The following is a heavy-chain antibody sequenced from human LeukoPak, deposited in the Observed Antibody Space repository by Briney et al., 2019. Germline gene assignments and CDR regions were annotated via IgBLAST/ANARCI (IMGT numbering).Heavy chain of an antibody. J-gene: IGHJ3*02. CDR3: ARTVGYCSGGSCYSNAFDI. V-gene: IGHV1-69*01. D-gene: IGHD2-15*01. CDR1: GGTFSSYA. CDR2: IIPIFGTA. Sequence: GASVKVSCKASGGTFSSYAISWVRQATGQGLEWMGGIIPIFGTANYAQKFQGRVTITADESTSTAYMELSSLRSEDTAVYYCARTVGYCSGGSCYSNAFDIWGQGTMVTVSS.